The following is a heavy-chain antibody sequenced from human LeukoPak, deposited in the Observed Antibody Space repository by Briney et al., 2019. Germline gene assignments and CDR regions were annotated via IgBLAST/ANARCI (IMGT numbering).Heavy chain of an antibody. Sequence: PSETLSLTCTVSGGSIRSGGYYWSWIRQPPGKGLEWIGYIYHSGSTYYNPSLKSRVTISVDRSKNQFSLKLSSVTAADTAVYYCAREGNTAMVRSWFDPGAREPWSPSPQ. CDR2: IYHSGST. J-gene: IGHJ5*02. CDR1: GGSIRSGGYY. CDR3: AREGNTAMVRSWFDP. D-gene: IGHD5-18*01. V-gene: IGHV4-30-2*01.